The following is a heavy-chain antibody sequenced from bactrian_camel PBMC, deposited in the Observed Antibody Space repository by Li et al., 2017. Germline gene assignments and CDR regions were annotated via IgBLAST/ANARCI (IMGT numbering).Heavy chain of an antibody. D-gene: IGHD6*01. Sequence: VQLVESGGGSVQAGGSLRLSCAGSADTYSNYCMAWFRQAPGKAREGVAAIGTGPSGTYYADSVKGRFAIYLDNAKDTLTLQMNRLKPEDTAMYYCAADRYGGSWNLGTLCVRTEQKHTYWGQGTQVTVS. CDR3: AADRYGGSWNLGTLCVRTEQKHTY. J-gene: IGHJ4*01. V-gene: IGHV3S1*01. CDR2: IGTGPSGT. CDR1: ADTYSNYC.